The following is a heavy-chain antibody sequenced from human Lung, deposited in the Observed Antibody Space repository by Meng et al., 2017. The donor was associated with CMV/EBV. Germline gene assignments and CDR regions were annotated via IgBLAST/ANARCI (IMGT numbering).Heavy chain of an antibody. J-gene: IGHJ4*02. V-gene: IGHV1-46*01. Sequence: SVXVSXKASGYPFTIYYMHWVRQAPGQGLEWMGIINPSAGGTSYAQKFRGRLTMTRDTSTSTVYMELSSLRSEDTAVYYCARDRGYANSWYEADYWGQGTLVTVSS. CDR2: INPSAGGT. D-gene: IGHD6-13*01. CDR1: GYPFTIYY. CDR3: ARDRGYANSWYEADY.